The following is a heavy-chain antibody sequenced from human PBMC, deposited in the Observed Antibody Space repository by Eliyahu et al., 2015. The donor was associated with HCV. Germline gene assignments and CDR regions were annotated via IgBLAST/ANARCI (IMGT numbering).Heavy chain of an antibody. CDR2: ISSSSSTI. Sequence: EVQLVESGGGLVQPGGSLRLSCAASGFTFSXYSMNWVRQAPGKGLEWVSYISSSSSTIYYADSVKGRFTISRDNAKNSLYLQMNSLRAEDTAVYYCAIYYYDSSAPFGGRAFDYWGQGTLVTVSS. J-gene: IGHJ4*02. V-gene: IGHV3-48*01. D-gene: IGHD3-22*01. CDR3: AIYYYDSSAPFGGRAFDY. CDR1: GFTFSXYS.